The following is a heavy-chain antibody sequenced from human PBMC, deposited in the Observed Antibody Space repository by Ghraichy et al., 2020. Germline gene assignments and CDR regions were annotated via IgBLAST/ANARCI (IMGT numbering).Heavy chain of an antibody. J-gene: IGHJ5*02. D-gene: IGHD6-13*01. CDR1: GFTFDDYA. Sequence: ALRLSCAASGFTFDDYAMHWVRQAPGKGLEWVSGISWNSGSIGYADSVKGRFTISRDNAKNSLYLQMNSLRAEDTALYYCAKGSSWYSSSPGDLWGQGTLVTVSS. CDR2: ISWNSGSI. V-gene: IGHV3-9*01. CDR3: AKGSSWYSSSPGDL.